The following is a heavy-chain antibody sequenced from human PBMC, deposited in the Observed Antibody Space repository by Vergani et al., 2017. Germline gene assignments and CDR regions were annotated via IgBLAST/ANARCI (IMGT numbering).Heavy chain of an antibody. CDR2: IHPADSDT. V-gene: IGHV5-51*01. Sequence: EVQLVQPGAEVNKPGESLKISCQLSGYSFTNYWIGWVRQLPGKGLEWMGIIHPADSDTRYSPSVHGQVTISVDKSISTAYLQRSSRRASDSAMYYCARLYGRDSSGSKYFDYWGQGTLVTVSS. CDR3: ARLYGRDSSGSKYFDY. J-gene: IGHJ4*02. D-gene: IGHD3-22*01. CDR1: GYSFTNYW.